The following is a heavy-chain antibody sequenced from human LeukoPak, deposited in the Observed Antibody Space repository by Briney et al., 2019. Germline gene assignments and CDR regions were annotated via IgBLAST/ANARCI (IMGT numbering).Heavy chain of an antibody. Sequence: GGPLRLSCAASGFTFTSYAMSWVRQASGKGLEWGSAICGGGGNTYYADSVKGRFTISRDNSKNTLYLQMNSLRAEDTAVYYCAKQPSRAWGNYFDYWGQGTLVTVSS. CDR2: ICGGGGNT. D-gene: IGHD3-16*01. J-gene: IGHJ4*02. CDR3: AKQPSRAWGNYFDY. CDR1: GFTFTSYA. V-gene: IGHV3-23*01.